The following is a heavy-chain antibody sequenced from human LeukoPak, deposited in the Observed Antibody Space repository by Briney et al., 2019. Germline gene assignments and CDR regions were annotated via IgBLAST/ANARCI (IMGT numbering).Heavy chain of an antibody. CDR3: ARRGHHLVDDY. J-gene: IGHJ4*02. V-gene: IGHV4-34*01. CDR1: GGSFSGYY. D-gene: IGHD3-10*01. CDR2: INHSGST. Sequence: SETLSLTCAVYGGSFSGYYWSWIRQPPGKGLEWIGEINHSGSTNYNPSLKSRVTISVDTPKNQFSLKLSSVTAADTAVYYCARRGHHLVDDYWGQGTLVTVSS.